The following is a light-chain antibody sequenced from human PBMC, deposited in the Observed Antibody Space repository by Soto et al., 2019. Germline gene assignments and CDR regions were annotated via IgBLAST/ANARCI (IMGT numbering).Light chain of an antibody. CDR2: GVT. Sequence: QSALTQPASVSGSPGQSITISCSGSRSDIGSYNNVAWYQQHPGKAPRVMIFGVTKRPSGISDRFFGSKSGSTASLTISGLQAEDEADYFCFSYAGSSIWVFGGGTTLTVL. CDR1: RSDIGSYNN. V-gene: IGLV2-23*02. CDR3: FSYAGSSIWV. J-gene: IGLJ3*02.